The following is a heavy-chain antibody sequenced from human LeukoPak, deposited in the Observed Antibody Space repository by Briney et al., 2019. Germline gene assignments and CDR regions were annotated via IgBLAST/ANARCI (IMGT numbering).Heavy chain of an antibody. Sequence: GGSLRLSCAASGFTFSDYYMSCIRQAPGKGLEWVSYISTSSSYTNYADSVKGRFTISRDNAKNSVYLQMNSLRAEDTAVYYCAREISSSWYQPDYWGQGTLVTVSS. V-gene: IGHV3-11*05. D-gene: IGHD6-13*01. CDR3: AREISSSWYQPDY. J-gene: IGHJ4*02. CDR1: GFTFSDYY. CDR2: ISTSSSYT.